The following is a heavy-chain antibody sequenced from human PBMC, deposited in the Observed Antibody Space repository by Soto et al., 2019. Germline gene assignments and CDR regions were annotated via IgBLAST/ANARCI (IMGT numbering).Heavy chain of an antibody. D-gene: IGHD2-15*01. Sequence: SETLSLTCAVSGGAFSGFFWGWIRQPPGKGLEWIGEVNHGGSTNYNPSLKSRVTISSDTSKNHFSLTLRSVTAADTAVYYCARAAVAAGGPFDKWGQGALVTVSS. CDR3: ARAAVAAGGPFDK. V-gene: IGHV4-34*01. CDR1: GGAFSGFF. J-gene: IGHJ4*02. CDR2: VNHGGST.